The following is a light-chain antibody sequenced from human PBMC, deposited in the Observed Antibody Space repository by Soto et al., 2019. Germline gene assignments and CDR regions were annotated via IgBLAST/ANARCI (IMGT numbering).Light chain of an antibody. J-gene: IGLJ1*01. Sequence: QSVLTQPASVSGSPGQSITISCSGTSSDVGSYDHVAWYQQFPGKTPKLTIYEVSNRPSGVSSRFSGSKSGNTASLTISGLQAEDEADYYCIAYTGTSTSYVFGNGTKLTV. CDR2: EVS. V-gene: IGLV2-14*01. CDR1: SSDVGSYDH. CDR3: IAYTGTSTSYV.